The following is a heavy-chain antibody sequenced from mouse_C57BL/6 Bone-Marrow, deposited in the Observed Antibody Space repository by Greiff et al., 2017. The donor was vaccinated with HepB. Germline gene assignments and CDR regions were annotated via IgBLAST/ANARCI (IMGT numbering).Heavy chain of an antibody. D-gene: IGHD2-5*01. J-gene: IGHJ3*01. CDR2: ISGGGGNT. V-gene: IGHV5-9*01. Sequence: EVKLVESGGGLVKPGGCLKLSCAASGFTFSSYTMSWVRQTPEKRLEWVATISGGGGNTYYPDSVKGRFTISRDNAKNTLYLQMSSLRSEDTALYYCARHGGYYSNHRFAYWGQGTLVTVSA. CDR1: GFTFSSYT. CDR3: ARHGGYYSNHRFAY.